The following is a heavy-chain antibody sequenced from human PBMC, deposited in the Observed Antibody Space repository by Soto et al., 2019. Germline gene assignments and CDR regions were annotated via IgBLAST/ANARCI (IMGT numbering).Heavy chain of an antibody. CDR3: ATWVVVAATFDY. D-gene: IGHD2-15*01. Sequence: QVQLQESGPGLVKPSQTLSLTCTVSGGSISSGGYYWSWIRQHPGKGLEWIGYIYYSGSTYYNPSLKSRVTISVDTSKNHFSLKLSSVTAADTAVYYCATWVVVAATFDYWGQGTLVTVSS. J-gene: IGHJ4*02. CDR1: GGSISSGGYY. V-gene: IGHV4-31*03. CDR2: IYYSGST.